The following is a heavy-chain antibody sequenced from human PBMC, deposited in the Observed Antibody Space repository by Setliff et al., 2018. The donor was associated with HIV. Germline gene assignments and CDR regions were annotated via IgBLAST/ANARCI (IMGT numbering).Heavy chain of an antibody. CDR2: ISGSSSTI. D-gene: IGHD3-22*01. V-gene: IGHV3-48*01. CDR3: ARASRGGYYDSSAYAY. J-gene: IGHJ4*02. CDR1: GFTFSTYS. Sequence: GGSLRLSCAASGFTFSTYSMNWVRQAPGKGLEWVSYISGSSSTIYYADSVKDRFTISRDNAKNSLYLQMNSLRAEDTAVYYCARASRGGYYDSSAYAYWGQGTLVTVSS.